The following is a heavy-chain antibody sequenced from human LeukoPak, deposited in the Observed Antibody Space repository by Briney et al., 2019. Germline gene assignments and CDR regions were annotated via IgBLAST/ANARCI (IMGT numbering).Heavy chain of an antibody. CDR3: ARARGIQIYYYYYKDV. V-gene: IGHV4-59*01. CDR2: IYYSGST. Sequence: PSETLSLTCTVSGGSISSYYWSWIRQPPGKGLEWIGYIYYSGSTNYNPSLKSRVTISVDTSKNQFSLKLSSVTAADTSVYYCARARGIQIYYYYYKDVWGKGTTVTVSS. D-gene: IGHD5-18*01. CDR1: GGSISSYY. J-gene: IGHJ6*03.